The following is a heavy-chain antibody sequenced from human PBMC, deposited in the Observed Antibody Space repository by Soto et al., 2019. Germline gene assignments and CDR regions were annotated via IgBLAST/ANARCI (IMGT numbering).Heavy chain of an antibody. CDR1: GGTFSSYA. CDR3: AREVDIVVVIDIRPFYGMDV. D-gene: IGHD2-21*01. V-gene: IGHV1-69*01. Sequence: QVQLVQSGAEVKKPGSSVKVSCKAYGGTFSSYAISWVRQAPGQGLEWMGGIIPIFGTANYAQKFQGRVTITADESKSTSYMELSSLRSEDTAVYYCAREVDIVVVIDIRPFYGMDVWGQGTTVTVSS. J-gene: IGHJ6*02. CDR2: IIPIFGTA.